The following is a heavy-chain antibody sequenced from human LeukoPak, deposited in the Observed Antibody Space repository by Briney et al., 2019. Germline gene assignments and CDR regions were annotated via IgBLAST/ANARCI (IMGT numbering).Heavy chain of an antibody. CDR2: IRGKAYGGTT. D-gene: IGHD6-13*01. V-gene: IGHV3-49*04. J-gene: IGHJ4*02. CDR1: GFTFGEYV. Sequence: GGSLRLSCTASGFTFGEYVMSWVRQAPGKGLEWVGFIRGKAYGGTTEDAASVKGRFTISRDDSKSIIYLQMSSLKTEDTAVYYCTRGALAAGGLSDSWGQGTLVTVSS. CDR3: TRGALAAGGLSDS.